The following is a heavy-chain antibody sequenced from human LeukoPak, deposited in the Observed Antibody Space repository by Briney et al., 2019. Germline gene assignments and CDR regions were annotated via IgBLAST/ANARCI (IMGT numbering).Heavy chain of an antibody. D-gene: IGHD2-15*01. Sequence: SVKVSCKASGGTFSSYAISWVRQAPGQGLEWMGRIIPIIGTANYAQKFQGRVTITTNASTSTAYMELSSLRSEDTAVYYCAAASGDCSGGSCAGYWGQGTLVTVSS. CDR2: IIPIIGTA. J-gene: IGHJ4*02. CDR3: AAASGDCSGGSCAGY. CDR1: GGTFSSYA. V-gene: IGHV1-69*05.